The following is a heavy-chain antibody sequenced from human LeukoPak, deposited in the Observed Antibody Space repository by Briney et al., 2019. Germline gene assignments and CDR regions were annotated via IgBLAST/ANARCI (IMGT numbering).Heavy chain of an antibody. D-gene: IGHD3-10*01. CDR3: ARSYRGPSAFDI. Sequence: GGSLRLSRAASGFTFSNYWMSWVRQAPGKGREWGANINQDGSEKHYVDSVKGRFTISRDNAQNSLSLQINSLRAEDTAVYYCARSYRGPSAFDIWGQGTMVSVSS. V-gene: IGHV3-7*01. J-gene: IGHJ3*02. CDR1: GFTFSNYW. CDR2: INQDGSEK.